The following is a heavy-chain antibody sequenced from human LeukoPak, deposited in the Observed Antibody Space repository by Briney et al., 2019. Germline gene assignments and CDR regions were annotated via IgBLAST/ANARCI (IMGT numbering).Heavy chain of an antibody. D-gene: IGHD6-19*01. CDR1: GYTFTSYG. J-gene: IGHJ4*02. CDR3: AREGVPYSSGWYYFDY. CDR2: ISAYNGNT. V-gene: IGHV1-18*01. Sequence: ASVTVSCKASGYTFTSYGISWVRQAPGQGLEWIGWISAYNGNTNYAQKLQGRVTMTTDTSTSTANMELRSLRSDDTAVYYCAREGVPYSSGWYYFDYWGQGTLVTVSS.